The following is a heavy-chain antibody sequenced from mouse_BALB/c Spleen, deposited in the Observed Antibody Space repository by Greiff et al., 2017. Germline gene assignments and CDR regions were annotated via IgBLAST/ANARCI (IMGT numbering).Heavy chain of an antibody. CDR3: ARVYYYGSSLAMDY. CDR2: ISSGGSYT. CDR1: GFTFSSYA. D-gene: IGHD1-1*01. V-gene: IGHV5-9-4*01. J-gene: IGHJ4*01. Sequence: EVKVEESGGGLVKIGGSLKLSCAASGFTFSSYAMSWVRQSPEKRLEWVAEISSGGSYTYYPDTVTGRFTISRDNAKNTLYLEMSSLRSEDTAMYYCARVYYYGSSLAMDYWGQGTSVTVSS.